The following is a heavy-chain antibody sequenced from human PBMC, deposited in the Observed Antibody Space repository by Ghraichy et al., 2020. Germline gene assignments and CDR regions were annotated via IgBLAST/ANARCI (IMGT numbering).Heavy chain of an antibody. V-gene: IGHV3-21*01. Sequence: GGSLRLSCAASGFTFSSYSMNWVRQAPGKGLEWVSSISSSSSYIYYADSVKGRFTISRDNAKNSLYLQMNSLRDEDTAVYYCAILSGYVTGGAFDIWGQGTMVTVSS. J-gene: IGHJ3*02. CDR1: GFTFSSYS. D-gene: IGHD5-12*01. CDR3: AILSGYVTGGAFDI. CDR2: ISSSSSYI.